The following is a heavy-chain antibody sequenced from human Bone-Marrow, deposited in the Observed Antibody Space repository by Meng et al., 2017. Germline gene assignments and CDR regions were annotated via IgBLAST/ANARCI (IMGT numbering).Heavy chain of an antibody. V-gene: IGHV4-34*01. D-gene: IGHD3-16*01. Sequence: SETLSLTCAVYGGSFSGYYWSWIRQPPGKGLEWIGEINHSGSTNYNPSLKSRVTISVDTSKNQFSLKLSSVTAADTAVYYCAFTPQAGYFDYWGQGTLVTVCS. CDR2: INHSGST. CDR1: GGSFSGYY. CDR3: AFTPQAGYFDY. J-gene: IGHJ4*02.